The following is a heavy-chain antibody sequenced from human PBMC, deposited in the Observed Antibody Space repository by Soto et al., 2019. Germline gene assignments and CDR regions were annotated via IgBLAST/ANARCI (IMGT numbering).Heavy chain of an antibody. Sequence: SETLSLTCAVYGGSFSGYDWSWIRQPPGKGLEWIGEINHSGSTNYNPSLKSRVTISVDTSKNQFSLKLSSVTAADTAVYYCARGVVLKNYDFWSPRADYYYMDVWGKGTTVTVSS. CDR1: GGSFSGYD. J-gene: IGHJ6*03. D-gene: IGHD3-3*01. CDR2: INHSGST. V-gene: IGHV4-34*01. CDR3: ARGVVLKNYDFWSPRADYYYMDV.